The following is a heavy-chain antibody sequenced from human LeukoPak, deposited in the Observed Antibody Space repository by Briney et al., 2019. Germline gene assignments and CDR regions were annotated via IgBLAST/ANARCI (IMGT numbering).Heavy chain of an antibody. CDR2: INPNSGGT. CDR1: GYTFTGYY. D-gene: IGHD4-23*01. J-gene: IGHJ3*02. V-gene: IGHV1-2*02. Sequence: GASVKVSCKASGYTFTGYYVHWVRQAPGQGLEWMGWINPNSGGTNYAQKFQGRVTMTRDTSISTAYMELSRLRSDDTAVYYCARDQAVVTGNDAFDIWGQGTMVTVSS. CDR3: ARDQAVVTGNDAFDI.